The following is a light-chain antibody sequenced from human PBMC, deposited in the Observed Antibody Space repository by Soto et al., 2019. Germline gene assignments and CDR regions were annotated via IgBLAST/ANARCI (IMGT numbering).Light chain of an antibody. CDR2: GTS. CDR3: QQLDDYPIT. Sequence: DIHLTQSPSFLSASVGDRVTITCRASQGISTYLAWYQQKPGQVPKLLIYGTSTLQSGVPSRFRGNRSGADFTLTITYVQPEEFATYYCQQLDDYPITFGQGTRLEIK. CDR1: QGISTY. J-gene: IGKJ5*01. V-gene: IGKV1-9*01.